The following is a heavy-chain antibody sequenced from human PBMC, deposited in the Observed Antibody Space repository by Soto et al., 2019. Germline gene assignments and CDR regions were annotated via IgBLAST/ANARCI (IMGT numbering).Heavy chain of an antibody. D-gene: IGHD3-10*01. Sequence: ASVKVSCKTSGYTFTNFGLSWVRQAPGQGLEWMGWISAYNGNTNYAQNFQGRVTMTTDTSTSTAYMELRSLRSEDTAVYYCAAGLAEVRGVITLPAWGQGTLVTVSS. CDR3: AAGLAEVRGVITLPA. CDR2: ISAYNGNT. J-gene: IGHJ4*02. V-gene: IGHV1-18*01. CDR1: GYTFTNFG.